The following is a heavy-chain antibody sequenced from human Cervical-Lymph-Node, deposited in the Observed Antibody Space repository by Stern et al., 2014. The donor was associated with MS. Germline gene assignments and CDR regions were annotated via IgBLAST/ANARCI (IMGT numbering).Heavy chain of an antibody. CDR3: ARDERIGVAGTNYGMDV. D-gene: IGHD6-19*01. CDR1: GFTFSAYS. Sequence: EVQLVESGGGLVKPGGSLRLSCAASGFTFSAYSMNWVRQTPGKGLEWVSSISSGRSYISDGDSGEGRFNISRGTAQRSLCLCMDSLSAEDTAVYYCARDERIGVAGTNYGMDVWGQGTTVVVSS. V-gene: IGHV3-21*01. J-gene: IGHJ6*02. CDR2: ISSGRSYI.